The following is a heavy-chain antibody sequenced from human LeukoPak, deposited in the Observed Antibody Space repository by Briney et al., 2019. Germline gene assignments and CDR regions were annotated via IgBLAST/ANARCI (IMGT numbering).Heavy chain of an antibody. J-gene: IGHJ4*02. Sequence: GGSLRLSRAASGFTFSSYGMSWVRQAPGKGLEWVSAISGSGGSTYYADSVKGRFTISRDNSKNTLYLQMNSLRAEDTAVYYCAKGYEYSGYDYVNFDYWGQGTLVTVSS. CDR1: GFTFSSYG. D-gene: IGHD5-12*01. CDR3: AKGYEYSGYDYVNFDY. CDR2: ISGSGGST. V-gene: IGHV3-23*01.